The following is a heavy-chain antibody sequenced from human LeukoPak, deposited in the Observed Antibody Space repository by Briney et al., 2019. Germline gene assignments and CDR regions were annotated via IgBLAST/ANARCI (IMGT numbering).Heavy chain of an antibody. CDR3: ARGAHSGRYYPADFDY. D-gene: IGHD1-26*01. CDR2: IYYSGST. Sequence: SETLSLTCTVSGGSISSYYWSWIRQPPGNGLEWIGYIYYSGSTNYNPSLKSRVTISVDTSKNQFSLKLSSVTAADTAVYYCARGAHSGRYYPADFDYWGQGTLVTVSS. CDR1: GGSISSYY. J-gene: IGHJ4*02. V-gene: IGHV4-59*01.